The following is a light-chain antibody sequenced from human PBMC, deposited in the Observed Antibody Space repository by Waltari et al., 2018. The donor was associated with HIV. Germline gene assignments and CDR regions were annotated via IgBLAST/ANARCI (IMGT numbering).Light chain of an antibody. V-gene: IGLV1-51*01. J-gene: IGLJ3*02. Sequence: QSVLTQPPSVSAAPGQKVTIPCSGSRSNIGNQYVSWYQQLPGTAPTLLIYDTNKRPSGIADRFSGSKSGTSATLGITGLQTGDEADYYCGTWDSSLNSWEFGGGTKVTVL. CDR1: RSNIGNQY. CDR3: GTWDSSLNSWE. CDR2: DTN.